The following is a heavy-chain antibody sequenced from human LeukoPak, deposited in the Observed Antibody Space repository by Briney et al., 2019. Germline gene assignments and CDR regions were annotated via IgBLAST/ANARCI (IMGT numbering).Heavy chain of an antibody. CDR2: IWYDGSNK. V-gene: IGHV3-33*01. CDR1: GFAFSSYG. CDR3: ARGSSSWYFRGDDY. D-gene: IGHD6-13*01. J-gene: IGHJ4*02. Sequence: GGSLRLSCAASGFAFSSYGMHWVRQAPGKGLEWVAVIWYDGSNKYYADSVKGRFTISRDNSKNTLYLQMNSLRAEDTAVYYCARGSSSWYFRGDDYWGQGTLVTVSS.